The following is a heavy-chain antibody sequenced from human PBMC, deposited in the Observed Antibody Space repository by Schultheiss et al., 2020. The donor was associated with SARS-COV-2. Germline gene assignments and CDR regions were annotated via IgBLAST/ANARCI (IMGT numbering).Heavy chain of an antibody. D-gene: IGHD4-17*01. CDR2: IKSKTDGGTT. CDR1: GFTFSSYG. CDR3: TTEDYGDYEGAFDI. J-gene: IGHJ3*02. Sequence: GGSLRLSCAASGFTFSSYGMHWVRQAPGKGLEWVGRIKSKTDGGTTDYAAPVKGRFTISRDDSKNTLYLQMNSLKTEDTAVYYCTTEDYGDYEGAFDIWGQGTMVTVSS. V-gene: IGHV3-15*01.